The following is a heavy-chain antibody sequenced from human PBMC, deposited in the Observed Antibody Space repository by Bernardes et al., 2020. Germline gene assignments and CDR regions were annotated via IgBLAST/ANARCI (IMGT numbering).Heavy chain of an antibody. Sequence: GWSLRLSCAASGFTFSRYWMHWVRQAPGGGLVWVSRIIGDGCIISYGDSVKGRFTISRDNAKSTLHLQMSSLRVEDTAVYYCVIWDYSFWNVSRAVDIWCQGTMVTVSS. J-gene: IGHJ3*02. CDR2: IIGDGCII. V-gene: IGHV3-74*01. CDR3: VIWDYSFWNVSRAVDI. CDR1: GFTFSRYW. D-gene: IGHD3-3*01.